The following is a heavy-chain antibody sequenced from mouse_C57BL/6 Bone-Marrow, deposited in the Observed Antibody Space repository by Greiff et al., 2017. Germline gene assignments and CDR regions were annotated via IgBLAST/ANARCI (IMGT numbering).Heavy chain of an antibody. D-gene: IGHD1-2*01. CDR2: INPSNGGT. J-gene: IGHJ2*01. V-gene: IGHV1-53*01. CDR1: GYTFTSYW. Sequence: QVQLQQPGTELVKPGASVKLSCKASGYTFTSYWMHWVKQRPGKGLEWIGNINPSNGGTNYNEKFKGKATLTVDKSSSTAYMQLSSLTSEDSAVYYGARGHSFDYWGQGTTLTVSS. CDR3: ARGHSFDY.